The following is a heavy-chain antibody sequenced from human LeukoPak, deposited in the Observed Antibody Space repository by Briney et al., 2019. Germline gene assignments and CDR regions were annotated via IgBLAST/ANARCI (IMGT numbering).Heavy chain of an antibody. D-gene: IGHD6-19*01. CDR3: ARETEVAGTGDWFDP. V-gene: IGHV1-18*01. Sequence: GASVKVSCKASGYTFTSYGISWVRQAPGQGLEWMGWISDYNGNTNYAQKLQGRVTMTTDTSISTAYMELSRLRSDDTAVYYCARETEVAGTGDWFDPWGQGTLVTVSS. CDR1: GYTFTSYG. CDR2: ISDYNGNT. J-gene: IGHJ5*02.